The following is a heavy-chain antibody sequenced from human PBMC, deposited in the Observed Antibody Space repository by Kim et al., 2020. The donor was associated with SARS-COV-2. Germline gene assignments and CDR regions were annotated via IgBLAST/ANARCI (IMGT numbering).Heavy chain of an antibody. J-gene: IGHJ4*02. CDR1: GGSISSGGYY. D-gene: IGHD3-9*01. CDR3: ARETGHVLRYFDWSAIDY. V-gene: IGHV4-31*03. CDR2: IYYSGST. Sequence: SETLSLTCTVSGGSISSGGYYWSWIRQHPGKGLEWIGYIYYSGSTYYNPSLKSRVTISVDTSKNQFSLKLSSVTAADTAVYYCARETGHVLRYFDWSAIDYWGQGTLVTVSS.